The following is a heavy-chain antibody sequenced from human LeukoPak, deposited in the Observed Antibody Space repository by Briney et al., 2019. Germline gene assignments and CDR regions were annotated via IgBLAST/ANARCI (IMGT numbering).Heavy chain of an antibody. CDR2: IKQDGSEK. D-gene: IGHD6-13*01. J-gene: IGHJ6*03. CDR1: GFTFSGYW. V-gene: IGHV3-7*01. CDR3: ARLVSSSWYTYYYYYYMDV. Sequence: GGSLRLSCAASGFTFSGYWMSWVRQAPGKGLEWVANIKQDGSEKYYVDSVKGRFTISRDNAKNSLYLQMNSLRAEDTAVYYCARLVSSSWYTYYYYYYMDVWGKGTTVTVSS.